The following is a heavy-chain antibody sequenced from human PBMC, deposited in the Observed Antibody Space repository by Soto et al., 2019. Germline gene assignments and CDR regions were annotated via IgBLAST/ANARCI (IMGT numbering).Heavy chain of an antibody. CDR1: GGSFSGYY. CDR3: ASVGPPPNRNWGLWSGAFDI. CDR2: LNPSGST. J-gene: IGHJ3*02. Sequence: SETLSLTCAVYGGSFSGYYWSWIRRPPGKGLEWIGELNPSGSTNYDPSLKSRVTISLDTSKNQFFLKLTSVTAADTALYYRASVGPPPNRNWGLWSGAFDIWGQATLVTVSS. V-gene: IGHV4-34*01. D-gene: IGHD7-27*01.